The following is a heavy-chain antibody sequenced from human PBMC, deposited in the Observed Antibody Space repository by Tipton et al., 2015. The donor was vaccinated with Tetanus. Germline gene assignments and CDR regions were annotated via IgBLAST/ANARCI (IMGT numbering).Heavy chain of an antibody. V-gene: IGHV3-21*06. D-gene: IGHD1-26*01. J-gene: IGHJ5*02. CDR1: GFTFSGYS. CDR3: AREGSSGWFDP. Sequence: SLRLSCAASGFTFSGYSMNWVRQAPGKGLEWVSSISSSGSHMYYAESVRGRFSISRDNAKNSLNLQMNSLRAGDTALYYCAREGSSGWFDPWGRGTLVTVSS. CDR2: ISSSGSHM.